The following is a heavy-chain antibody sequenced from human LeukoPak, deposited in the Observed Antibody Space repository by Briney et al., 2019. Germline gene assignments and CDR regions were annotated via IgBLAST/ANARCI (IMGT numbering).Heavy chain of an antibody. J-gene: IGHJ5*02. D-gene: IGHD3-22*01. Sequence: SETLSLTCTVSGGSISSYYWSWIRQPPGKGLEWIGYIYYSGSTNYNPSLKSRVTISVDTSKNQFSLKLSSVTAADTAVYYCARGVTYYYDSSGYDNWFDPWGQGTLVTVSS. V-gene: IGHV4-59*01. CDR1: GGSISSYY. CDR3: ARGVTYYYDSSGYDNWFDP. CDR2: IYYSGST.